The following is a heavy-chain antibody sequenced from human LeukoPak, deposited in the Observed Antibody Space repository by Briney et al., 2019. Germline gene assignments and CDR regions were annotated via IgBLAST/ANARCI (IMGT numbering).Heavy chain of an antibody. V-gene: IGHV4-59*01. CDR2: VYKSGQV. J-gene: IGHJ3*02. CDR3: ASGKYYYDESVSVNRASRTAVNI. CDR1: GDSSTSY. Sequence: PSGTLSLTCSVSGDSSTSYWSWIRLSPGKGLEWLAYVYKSGQVDYNSSLRSRIFVSVDRSKTQFSLRLRSVTAADTAVYYCASGKYYYDESVSVNRASRTAVNIWAQGTMVIVSS. D-gene: IGHD3-22*01.